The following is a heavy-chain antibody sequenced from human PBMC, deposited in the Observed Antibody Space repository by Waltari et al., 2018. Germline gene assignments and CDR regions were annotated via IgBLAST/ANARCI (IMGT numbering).Heavy chain of an antibody. V-gene: IGHV3-48*04. J-gene: IGHJ3*02. CDR2: ISSSSSNI. Sequence: EVQLVESGGGLVQPGGSLRLSCAASGFTFSTYSMNWVRQAPGKGLEWVSYISSSSSNIYYADSVKGRFTISRDNAKNSRYLQMNSLRAEDTAVYYCASPKLRQGAFDIWGQGTMVTVSS. CDR3: ASPKLRQGAFDI. D-gene: IGHD5-12*01. CDR1: GFTFSTYS.